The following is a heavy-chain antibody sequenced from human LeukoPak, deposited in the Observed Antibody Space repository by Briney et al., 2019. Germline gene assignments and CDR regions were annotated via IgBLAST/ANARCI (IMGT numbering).Heavy chain of an antibody. D-gene: IGHD3-10*01. V-gene: IGHV4-30-2*01. J-gene: IGHJ4*02. CDR3: ASGSGSYLRY. Sequence: SETLSLTCAVSGGSITSGGYSWTWLRQPPGKGLEWIGYIHYSGSTYYNPSLKSRVTISVDMSKNQFSLKLSSVTAADTAVYYCASGSGSYLRYWGQGTLVTVSS. CDR2: IHYSGST. CDR1: GGSITSGGYS.